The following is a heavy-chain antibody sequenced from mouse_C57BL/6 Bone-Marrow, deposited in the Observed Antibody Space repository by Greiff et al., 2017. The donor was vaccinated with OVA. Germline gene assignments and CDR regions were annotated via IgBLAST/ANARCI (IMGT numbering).Heavy chain of an antibody. V-gene: IGHV14-4*01. CDR2: IDPENGDT. D-gene: IGHD1-1*01. CDR3: NTFITAGVPDY. Sequence: VQLQESGAELVRPGASVKLSCTASGFNIKDDYMHWVKQRPEQGLEWIGWIDPENGDTEYASKFQGKATITADTSSNTAYLQLSSLTSEDTAVYYCNTFITAGVPDYWGQGTTLTVSS. J-gene: IGHJ2*01. CDR1: GFNIKDDY.